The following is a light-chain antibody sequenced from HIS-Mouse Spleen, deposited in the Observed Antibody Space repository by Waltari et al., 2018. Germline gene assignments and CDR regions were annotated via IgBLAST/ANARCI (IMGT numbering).Light chain of an antibody. CDR3: SSYTSSSTLEGVV. V-gene: IGLV2-14*03. J-gene: IGLJ2*01. CDR2: DVS. CDR1: SSDVGGYNY. Sequence: QSALTQPASVSGSPGQSITISCTGTSSDVGGYNYVSWYQQHPGKAPKLMIYDVSNRPSGVSNRFSGSKSGNTASLPISGLQAEDEADYYCSSYTSSSTLEGVVFGGGTKLTVL.